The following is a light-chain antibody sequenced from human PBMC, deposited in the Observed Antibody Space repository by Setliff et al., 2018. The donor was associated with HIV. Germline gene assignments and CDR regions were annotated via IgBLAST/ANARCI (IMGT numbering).Light chain of an antibody. CDR2: KNN. CDR1: SSNIGSNT. Sequence: QSVLTQPPPASGTPGQRVTISCSGSSSNIGSNTVNWYQQVPGTAPKLLIYKNNQRPSGVPDRFSGSKSGTSASLAISGLQSDDEADYYCAAWDDSLSVFVFGTGTKSPS. CDR3: AAWDDSLSVFV. V-gene: IGLV1-44*01. J-gene: IGLJ1*01.